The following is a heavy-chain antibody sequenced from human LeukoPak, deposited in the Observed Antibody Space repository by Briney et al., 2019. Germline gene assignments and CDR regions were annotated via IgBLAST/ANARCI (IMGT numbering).Heavy chain of an antibody. J-gene: IGHJ3*02. V-gene: IGHV4-59*01. D-gene: IGHD3-3*01. CDR2: IYYSGST. Sequence: PSETLSLTCTVSGGSISSYYWTWIRQPPGKRLEWTGYIYYSGSTNYNPSLKGRVTISLDTSKNQFSLKLTSVTAADTAVYYCARAQAFYDFWSGYARDAFDIWGQGTMVTVSS. CDR1: GGSISSYY. CDR3: ARAQAFYDFWSGYARDAFDI.